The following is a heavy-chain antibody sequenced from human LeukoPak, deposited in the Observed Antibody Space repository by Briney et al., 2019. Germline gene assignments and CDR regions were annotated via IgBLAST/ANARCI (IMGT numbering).Heavy chain of an antibody. CDR3: ARSYSVGYFDL. Sequence: ASVKISCKASGDTFTTYYMHWVRQAPGQGLEWMGMINPNGIITSYAQKFQGRVNMTRDTSTSTVYMDLSSLRSEDTAVFFCARSYSVGYFDLWGRGTLVTVSS. J-gene: IGHJ2*01. CDR2: INPNGIIT. CDR1: GDTFTTYY. V-gene: IGHV1-46*01. D-gene: IGHD5-18*01.